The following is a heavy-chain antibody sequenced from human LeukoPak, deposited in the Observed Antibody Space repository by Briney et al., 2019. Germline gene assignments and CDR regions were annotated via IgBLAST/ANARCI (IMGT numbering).Heavy chain of an antibody. J-gene: IGHJ3*02. CDR2: ISSSSSYI. V-gene: IGHV3-21*01. Sequence: GGSLRLSCAASGFTFSSYSMNLVRQAPGKGLEWVSSISSSSSYIYYADSVKGRFTISRDNAKNSLYLQMNSLRAEDTAVYYCARDRDYYDSSGYPLDAFDIWGQGTMVTVSS. CDR3: ARDRDYYDSSGYPLDAFDI. CDR1: GFTFSSYS. D-gene: IGHD3-22*01.